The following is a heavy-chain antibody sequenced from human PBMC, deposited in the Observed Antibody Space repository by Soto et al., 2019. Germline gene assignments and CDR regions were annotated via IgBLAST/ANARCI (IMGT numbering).Heavy chain of an antibody. CDR2: INPSGGST. CDR3: ARELKHYYGSGDPDY. V-gene: IGHV1-46*03. J-gene: IGHJ4*02. D-gene: IGHD3-10*01. CDR1: GYTFTSYY. Sequence: QVQLVQSGAEVKKPGASVKVSCKASGYTFTSYYMHWVRQAPGQGLEWMGIINPSGGSTSYAQKFQGIVTMTRDTSTSTVYMELSSLRSEDTAVYYCARELKHYYGSGDPDYWGQGTLVTVSS.